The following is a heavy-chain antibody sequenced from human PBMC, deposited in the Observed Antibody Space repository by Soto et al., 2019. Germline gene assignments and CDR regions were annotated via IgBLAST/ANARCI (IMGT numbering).Heavy chain of an antibody. D-gene: IGHD3-10*01. CDR1: GDSIKRDDYY. CDR2: ILYSGTT. J-gene: IGHJ6*02. V-gene: IGHV4-30-4*01. Sequence: QVQLQESGPGLVKPSQTLSLTCTVSGDSIKRDDYYWSWIRQPPGKGLEWIGYILYSGTTYYNPSLQSRLIISLDTYKNQFSLNLTSVTAADTAVYYCARDGGPLYYGMDFWGQGTTVTVSS. CDR3: ARDGGPLYYGMDF.